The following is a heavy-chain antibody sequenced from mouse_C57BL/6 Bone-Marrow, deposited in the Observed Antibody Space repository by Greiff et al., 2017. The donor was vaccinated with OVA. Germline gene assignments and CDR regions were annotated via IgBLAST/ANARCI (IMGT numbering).Heavy chain of an antibody. CDR3: ARGWSWFAY. Sequence: EVQRVESGGGLVKPGGSLKLSCAASGFTFSDYGMHWVRQAPEKGLVWVAYFSSGSGTIYYADTVKGRFSISSDNAKNTLFLKMNSLRSEDTAMYYCARGWSWFAYWGQGTLVTVSA. CDR1: GFTFSDYG. D-gene: IGHD3-3*01. CDR2: FSSGSGTI. V-gene: IGHV5-17*01. J-gene: IGHJ3*01.